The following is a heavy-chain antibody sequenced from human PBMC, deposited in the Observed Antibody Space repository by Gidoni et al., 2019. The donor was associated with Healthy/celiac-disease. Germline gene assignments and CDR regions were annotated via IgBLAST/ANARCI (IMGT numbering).Heavy chain of an antibody. CDR3: AKLRYFDWTTPGWFDP. J-gene: IGHJ5*02. CDR1: GFTFCINA. CDR2: ISGSGGST. D-gene: IGHD3-9*01. Sequence: VQLLESGGCFVQPGGSLRPSSAASGFTFCINAMSWVRQAPGKGLEWVSVISGSGGSTYYEDSVKGRFTISRDNSKNTLYLQMNSLRAEDTAVYYCAKLRYFDWTTPGWFDPWGQGTLVTVSS. V-gene: IGHV3-23*01.